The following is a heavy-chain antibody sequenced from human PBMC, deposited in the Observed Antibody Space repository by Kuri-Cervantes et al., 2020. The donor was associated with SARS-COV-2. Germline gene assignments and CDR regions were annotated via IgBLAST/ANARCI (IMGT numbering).Heavy chain of an antibody. CDR1: GYSISSGYY. CDR2: IYHSGST. D-gene: IGHD3-9*01. V-gene: IGHV4-38-2*02. J-gene: IGHJ5*02. CDR3: ARDPGGYYDILTGYNYNLCDP. Sequence: SETLSLTCTVSGYSISSGYYWGWIRQPPGEGLEWSGCIYHSGSTYYNPSLKSRVTISVDTSKNQFSLKLSAVTAAETAVYYCARDPGGYYDILTGYNYNLCDPWGQGTLVTVSS.